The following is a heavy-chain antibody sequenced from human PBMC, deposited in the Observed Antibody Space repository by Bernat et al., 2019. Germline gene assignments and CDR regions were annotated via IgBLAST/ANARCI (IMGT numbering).Heavy chain of an antibody. D-gene: IGHD1-20*01. CDR3: ARHAGITLAYHLDN. Sequence: QLQLQESGPGLVEPSETLSLTCTLSGDSISSGAYYWGWIRQPPGKGLEWIGSIHSTRRSYYNPSLKSRVTISADTSKNQFSPAGDSGTGTGTANYYLARHAGITLAYHLDNWGQGTLVP. V-gene: IGHV4-39*01. J-gene: IGHJ4*01. CDR2: IHSTRRS. CDR1: GDSISSGAYY.